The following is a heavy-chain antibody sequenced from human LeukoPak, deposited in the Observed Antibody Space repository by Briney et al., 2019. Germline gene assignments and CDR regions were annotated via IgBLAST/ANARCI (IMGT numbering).Heavy chain of an antibody. Sequence: GGSLRLSCAASGFTFSSYAMSWVRQAPGKGLEWVSAISGSGGSTYYADSVKGRFTISRDNSKNTLYLQMNSLRAEDTAVYYCAKDPTYSSSIARRYFDYWGQGTLVTVSS. D-gene: IGHD6-6*01. CDR3: AKDPTYSSSIARRYFDY. CDR1: GFTFSSYA. V-gene: IGHV3-23*01. CDR2: ISGSGGST. J-gene: IGHJ4*02.